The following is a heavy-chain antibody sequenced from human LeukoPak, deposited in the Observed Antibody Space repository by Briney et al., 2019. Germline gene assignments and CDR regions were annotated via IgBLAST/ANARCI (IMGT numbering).Heavy chain of an antibody. CDR1: GYTFTGYY. CDR2: INSNSGGT. V-gene: IGHV1-2*02. D-gene: IGHD5-18*01. CDR3: ARVASGYNYGSWFDP. Sequence: GASVKVSCKASGYTFTGYYMHRVRQAPGQGLEWMGWINSNSGGTNYAQKFQGRVTMTRDTSITTAYMELSRLTSDDTAVYYCARVASGYNYGSWFDPWVQGTLVTVSS. J-gene: IGHJ5*02.